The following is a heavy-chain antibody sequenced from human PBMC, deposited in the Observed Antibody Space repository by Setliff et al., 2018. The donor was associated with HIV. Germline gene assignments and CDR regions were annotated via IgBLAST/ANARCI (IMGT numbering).Heavy chain of an antibody. V-gene: IGHV4-59*01. J-gene: IGHJ4*02. Sequence: SETLSLTCTVSGASFNDYYWSWIRQPPGKGLEWLGYIHYTGSTNYNPSLRSRFPISLYTSKKQFSLKLKSVTAADTAVYYCVREGMPGTSVGNWGQGTLVTVSS. CDR1: GASFNDYY. CDR2: IHYTGST. D-gene: IGHD6-13*01. CDR3: VREGMPGTSVGN.